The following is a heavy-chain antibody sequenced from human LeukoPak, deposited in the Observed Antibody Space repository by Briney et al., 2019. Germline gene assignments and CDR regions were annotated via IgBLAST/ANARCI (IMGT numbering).Heavy chain of an antibody. V-gene: IGHV1-2*02. D-gene: IGHD2-2*01. CDR1: GYTFTGYY. CDR2: INPNSGGT. CDR3: ARSPVVVPADLDY. J-gene: IGHJ4*02. Sequence: VASVKVSCKASGYTFTGYYMHWVRQAPGQGLKWMGWINPNSGGTNYAQKFQGRVTMTRDTSISTAYMELSRLRSDDTAVYYCARSPVVVPADLDYWGQGTLVTVSS.